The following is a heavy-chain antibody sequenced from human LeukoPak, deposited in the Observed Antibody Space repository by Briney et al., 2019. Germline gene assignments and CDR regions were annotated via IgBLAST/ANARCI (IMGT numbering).Heavy chain of an antibody. CDR1: GYSFTSYW. D-gene: IGHD3-22*01. Sequence: GESLKISCKGSGYSFTSYWIGWVRQMPGKGLECMGVIYPGDSDTRYSPSFQGQVTISADRSISTAYLQWSSLKASDTAMYYCARLVDYYDSSGYYSHIDYWGQGTLVTVSS. CDR3: ARLVDYYDSSGYYSHIDY. V-gene: IGHV5-51*01. CDR2: IYPGDSDT. J-gene: IGHJ4*02.